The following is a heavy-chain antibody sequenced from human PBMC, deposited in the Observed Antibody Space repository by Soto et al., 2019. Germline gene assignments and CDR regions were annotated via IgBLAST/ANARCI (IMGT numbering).Heavy chain of an antibody. D-gene: IGHD5-12*01. V-gene: IGHV3-30*18. Sequence: GGSLRLSCAASGFTFSSYGMHWVRQAPGKGLEWVAVISYDRSNKYYADSVKGRFTISRDNSKNTLYLQMNSLRAEDTAVYYCAKDRGRDGYNYYFDYWGQGTLVTISS. CDR1: GFTFSSYG. CDR2: ISYDRSNK. CDR3: AKDRGRDGYNYYFDY. J-gene: IGHJ4*02.